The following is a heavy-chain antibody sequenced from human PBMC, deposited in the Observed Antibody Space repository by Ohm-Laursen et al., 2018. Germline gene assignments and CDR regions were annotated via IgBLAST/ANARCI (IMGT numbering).Heavy chain of an antibody. Sequence: GTLSLTCTVSGGSISSYYWGWIRQPPGKGLEWIGSIYYSGSTYYNPSLKSRVTISVDTSKNQFSLKLSSVTAADTAVYYCARHGVYSSGWPDWAFDIWGQGTMVTVSS. D-gene: IGHD6-19*01. J-gene: IGHJ3*02. CDR2: IYYSGST. V-gene: IGHV4-39*01. CDR3: ARHGVYSSGWPDWAFDI. CDR1: GGSISSYY.